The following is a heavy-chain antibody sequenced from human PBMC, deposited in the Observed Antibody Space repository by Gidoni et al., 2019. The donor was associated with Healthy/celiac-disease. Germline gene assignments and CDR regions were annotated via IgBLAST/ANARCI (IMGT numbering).Heavy chain of an antibody. Sequence: VQRVRSGAEVKKPGASVKVSCTVSGYTVTALSMHWVRQAPGKGLEWMGGFDPEDGYTIYAQNFQGRVTMTEDTSTDTAYMGLSSLGSEDTALYYCTTEGYGQSHWYDPWGQGTLVTVSS. J-gene: IGHJ5*02. CDR2: FDPEDGYT. CDR1: GYTVTALS. D-gene: IGHD5-18*01. CDR3: TTEGYGQSHWYDP. V-gene: IGHV1-24*01.